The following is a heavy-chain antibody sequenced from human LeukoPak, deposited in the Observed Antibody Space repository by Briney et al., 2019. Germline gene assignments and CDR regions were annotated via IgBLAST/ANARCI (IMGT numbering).Heavy chain of an antibody. V-gene: IGHV1-2*02. D-gene: IGHD3-10*01. J-gene: IGHJ3*02. CDR1: GYTFTGYY. Sequence: GASVKVSCKASGYTFTGYYMHWVRQAPGQGLEWMGWINPNSGGTNYPQRFQGRVTMTRDTSISTAYMELSRLRSDDTAVYYCASPAGPLDAFDIWGQGTMVTVSS. CDR3: ASPAGPLDAFDI. CDR2: INPNSGGT.